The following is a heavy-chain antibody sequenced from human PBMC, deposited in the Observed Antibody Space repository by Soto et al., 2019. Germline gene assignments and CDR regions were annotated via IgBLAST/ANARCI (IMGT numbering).Heavy chain of an antibody. V-gene: IGHV3-23*01. CDR3: AKSPPSTVTTYYFDY. CDR2: ISGSGGST. D-gene: IGHD4-4*01. CDR1: GFTFSSYA. J-gene: IGHJ4*02. Sequence: PGGSLRLSCSASGFTFSSYAMSWVRQAPGKGLEWVSAISGSGGSTHYADSVKGRFTISRDNSKNTLYLQMNSLRAEDTAVYYCAKSPPSTVTTYYFDYWGKGTLVTVSS.